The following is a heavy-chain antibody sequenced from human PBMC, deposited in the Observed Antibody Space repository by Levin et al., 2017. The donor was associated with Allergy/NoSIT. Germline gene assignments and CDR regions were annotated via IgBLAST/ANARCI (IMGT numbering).Heavy chain of an antibody. D-gene: IGHD6-19*01. Sequence: GGSLRLSCAASGFTFSSYGMHWVRQAPGKGLEWVAVISYDGSNKYYADSVKGRFTISRDNSKNTLYLQMNSLRAEDTAVYYCAFQDHGSGWYVFLYWGQGTLVTVSS. J-gene: IGHJ4*02. CDR3: AFQDHGSGWYVFLY. CDR1: GFTFSSYG. V-gene: IGHV3-30*03. CDR2: ISYDGSNK.